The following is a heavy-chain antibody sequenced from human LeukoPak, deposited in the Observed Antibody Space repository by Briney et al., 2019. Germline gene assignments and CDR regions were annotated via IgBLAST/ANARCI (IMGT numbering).Heavy chain of an antibody. J-gene: IGHJ6*02. CDR3: ARGRDIVVVPAANYYYYYGMDV. D-gene: IGHD2-2*01. CDR1: GGTFSSYA. V-gene: IGHV1-69*01. CDR2: IIPIFGTA. Sequence: SVTVSCKASGGTFSSYAISWVRQAPGQGLEWMGGIIPIFGTANYAQKFQGRVTITADESTSTAYMELSSLRSEDTAVYYCARGRDIVVVPAANYYYYYGMDVWGQGTTVTVSS.